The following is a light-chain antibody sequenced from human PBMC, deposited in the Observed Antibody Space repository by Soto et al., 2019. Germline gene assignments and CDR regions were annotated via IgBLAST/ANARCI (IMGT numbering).Light chain of an antibody. J-gene: IGKJ1*01. V-gene: IGKV3-20*01. CDR3: QHYGTSTRT. Sequence: EIVLTQSPGTLSLSPGESATLSCGATQSVSATYLAWYQQKPGQAPRLLIYAASSRATDIPDRFSGSGSGTDFTLAISRLEPEDFAVYWCQHYGTSTRTFGQGTKVEIK. CDR2: AAS. CDR1: QSVSATY.